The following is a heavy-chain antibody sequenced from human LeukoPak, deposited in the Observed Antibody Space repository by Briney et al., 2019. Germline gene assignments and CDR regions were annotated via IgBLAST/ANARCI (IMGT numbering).Heavy chain of an antibody. V-gene: IGHV4-4*07. Sequence: PSETLSLTCTVSGGSISNYYWSWIRQPAGKGLEWIGRIYTNRSTNYNPSLKSRVTMSVDTSKNQFSLKLTSATAADTAVYYCARGLGYYGSGSYVYNWFAPWGQGSLVTVSS. CDR1: GGSISNYY. CDR2: IYTNRST. CDR3: ARGLGYYGSGSYVYNWFAP. D-gene: IGHD3-10*01. J-gene: IGHJ5*02.